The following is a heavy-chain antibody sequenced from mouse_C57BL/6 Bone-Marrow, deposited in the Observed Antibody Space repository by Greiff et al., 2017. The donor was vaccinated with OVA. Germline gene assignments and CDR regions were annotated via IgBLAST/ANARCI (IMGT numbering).Heavy chain of an antibody. CDR2: ISSGSGTI. J-gene: IGHJ2*01. CDR1: GFTFSDYG. V-gene: IGHV5-17*01. CDR3: ARPGTDYFDY. D-gene: IGHD2-14*01. Sequence: DVKLVESGGGLVKPGASLKLSCAASGFTFSDYGMHWVRQAPEQGLEWVAYISSGSGTIYYADTVKGRVTISRDNAKNTLFLQMTSLRAEDTAMYYCARPGTDYFDYWGQGTTLTVSS.